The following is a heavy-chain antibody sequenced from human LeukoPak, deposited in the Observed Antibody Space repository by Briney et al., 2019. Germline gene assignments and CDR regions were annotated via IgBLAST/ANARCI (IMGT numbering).Heavy chain of an antibody. Sequence: GGSLRLSCAASGFTFNTYTMNWVRQAPGKGLEWVSYISSSSSTIYYADSVKGRFTISRDNAKNSLYLQMNSLRDEDTAVYYCAKGALTIFGVIDPAYDYWGQGTLVTVSS. CDR3: AKGALTIFGVIDPAYDY. CDR1: GFTFNTYT. CDR2: ISSSSSTI. V-gene: IGHV3-48*02. D-gene: IGHD3-3*01. J-gene: IGHJ4*02.